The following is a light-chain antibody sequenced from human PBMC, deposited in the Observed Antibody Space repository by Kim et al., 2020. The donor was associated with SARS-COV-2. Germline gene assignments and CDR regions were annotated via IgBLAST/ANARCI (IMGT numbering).Light chain of an antibody. J-gene: IGKJ4*01. V-gene: IGKV3-20*01. Sequence: EIVLTQSPGTLSLSPGETATLSCRASQSISSALLAWYQQRPGQAPRLLMSGASIRATGIPDRFSGSGSGTDFTLTISRLETDDFAVYYCQQYGTTPRTFGGGTKVDI. CDR3: QQYGTTPRT. CDR1: QSISSAL. CDR2: GAS.